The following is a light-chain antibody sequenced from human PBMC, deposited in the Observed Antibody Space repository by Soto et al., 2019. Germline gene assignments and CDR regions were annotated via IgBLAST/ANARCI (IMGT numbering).Light chain of an antibody. CDR2: DAP. V-gene: IGKV3-11*01. Sequence: EIVLTQPPAILSLSPGERATLSCRASQSVSSYLAWYQQKPGQAPRLLIYDAPNRATGIPARFSGSGSGTDFTLTISSLEPEDFAVYYCQQRSNSPFTFGPGTKVDIK. CDR1: QSVSSY. J-gene: IGKJ3*01. CDR3: QQRSNSPFT.